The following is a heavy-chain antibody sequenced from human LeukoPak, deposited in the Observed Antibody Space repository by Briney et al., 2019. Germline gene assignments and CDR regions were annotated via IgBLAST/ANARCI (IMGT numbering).Heavy chain of an antibody. V-gene: IGHV3-48*01. CDR1: GFTFSTSS. J-gene: IGHJ4*02. CDR2: ISSSSRTI. D-gene: IGHD2-2*01. Sequence: GGSLRLSCAASGFTFSTSSINWVRQAPGKGLEWVSHISSSSRTIYYADSVKGRFTISRDDAENSLYLQMNSLRADDTAVYYCARGLVYCSSASCYFDYWGQGNLVTVSS. CDR3: ARGLVYCSSASCYFDY.